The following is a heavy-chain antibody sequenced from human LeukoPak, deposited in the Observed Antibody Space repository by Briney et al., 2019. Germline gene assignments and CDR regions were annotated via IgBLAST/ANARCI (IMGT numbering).Heavy chain of an antibody. V-gene: IGHV1-18*01. CDR2: ISAYNGNT. Sequence: ASVKVSCKASGYTFTSYGISWVRQAPGQGLEWMGWISAYNGNTNYAQKLQGRVTMTTDTSTSTAYMELRSLRFDDTAVYYCARDKAVAGTRSYYFDYWGQGTLVTVSS. CDR3: ARDKAVAGTRSYYFDY. D-gene: IGHD6-19*01. J-gene: IGHJ4*02. CDR1: GYTFTSYG.